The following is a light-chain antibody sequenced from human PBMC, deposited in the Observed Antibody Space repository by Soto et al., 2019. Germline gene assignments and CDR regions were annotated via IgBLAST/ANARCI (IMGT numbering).Light chain of an antibody. V-gene: IGKV3-15*01. CDR1: QSVSSN. CDR2: GAS. J-gene: IGKJ2*01. CDR3: QQYTNWPPYT. Sequence: EIVMTQSPATLSVSPGERATLSCRASQSVSSNLAWYQQKPGQAPRLLIYGASTRATVIPARFSGSGSGTEFTLTISSLQSEDFAVYYCQQYTNWPPYTFGQGTKLEIK.